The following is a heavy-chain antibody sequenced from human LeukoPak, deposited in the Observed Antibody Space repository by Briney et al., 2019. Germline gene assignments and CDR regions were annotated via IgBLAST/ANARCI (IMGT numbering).Heavy chain of an antibody. Sequence: GGSLRLSCAASGITFSSNVMSWVRQAPGKGLEWVSGISGSAGTTYYADSVKGRFTISRDSSKNTLYLQMNSLRAEDTAVYYCARSIGYGYGMDVWGQGTTVTVSS. V-gene: IGHV3-23*01. CDR2: ISGSAGTT. D-gene: IGHD6-13*01. CDR3: ARSIGYGYGMDV. J-gene: IGHJ6*02. CDR1: GITFSSNV.